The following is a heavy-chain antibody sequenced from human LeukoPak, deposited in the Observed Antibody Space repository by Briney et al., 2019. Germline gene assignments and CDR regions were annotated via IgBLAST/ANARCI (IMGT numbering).Heavy chain of an antibody. CDR3: ARESGKFDY. Sequence: PGESLTLSCVAPGPPIADFAMHWVRQPPGKGLEWVSLISGDGVSTFYADSVKGRFSISRDNSNNSLSLEMNSLRTEDTAMYYCARESGKFDYWGQGTLVAVSS. V-gene: IGHV3-43*02. CDR2: ISGDGVST. J-gene: IGHJ4*02. CDR1: GPPIADFA.